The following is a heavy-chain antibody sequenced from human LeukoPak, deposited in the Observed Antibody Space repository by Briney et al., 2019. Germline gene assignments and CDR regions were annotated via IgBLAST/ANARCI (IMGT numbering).Heavy chain of an antibody. V-gene: IGHV4-61*02. Sequence: SETLSLTCTVSGGSISSGSYYWSWIRQPAGKGLEWIGRIYTSGSTNYNPSLKSRVTISVDTSKNQFSLKLSSVTAADTAVYYCARGYSGYDDYWGQGTLVTVSS. CDR3: ARGYSGYDDY. CDR1: GGSISSGSYY. D-gene: IGHD5-12*01. J-gene: IGHJ4*02. CDR2: IYTSGST.